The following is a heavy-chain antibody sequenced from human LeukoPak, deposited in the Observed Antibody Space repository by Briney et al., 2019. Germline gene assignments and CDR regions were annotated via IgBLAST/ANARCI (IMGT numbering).Heavy chain of an antibody. J-gene: IGHJ5*02. V-gene: IGHV4-34*01. CDR3: ARGGLTIFGVGSAAPFDP. Sequence: SETLSLTCAVYGGSFSGYYWSWIRQPPGKGLEWIGEINHSGSTNYNPSLKSRVTISVDTSKNQFSLKLSSVTAADTAVYYCARGGLTIFGVGSAAPFDPWGQGTLVTASS. CDR1: GGSFSGYY. D-gene: IGHD3-3*01. CDR2: INHSGST.